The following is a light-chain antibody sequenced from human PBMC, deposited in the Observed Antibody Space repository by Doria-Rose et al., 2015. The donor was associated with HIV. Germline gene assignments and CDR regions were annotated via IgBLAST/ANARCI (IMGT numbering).Light chain of an antibody. CDR1: SSDVGYYKY. CDR3: GSYTSGTSFV. J-gene: IGLJ2*01. Sequence: QSVLTQPASVSGSPGQSITISCTGTSSDVGYYKYVSWYQQYPGKAPKLIISDVTKRPSGVSDRFSGSKSGSTASLTISGLQAEDEAEYFCGSYTSGTSFVFGGGTKLTV. V-gene: IGLV2-14*03. CDR2: DVT.